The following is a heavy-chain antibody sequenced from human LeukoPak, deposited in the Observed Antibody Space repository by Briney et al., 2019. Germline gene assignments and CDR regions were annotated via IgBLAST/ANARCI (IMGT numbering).Heavy chain of an antibody. D-gene: IGHD3-10*01. J-gene: IGHJ5*02. CDR3: PRRAKHYYGSGSYSIWFDP. CDR2: IYPGDSDT. CDR1: GYSFTNYW. Sequence: GESLKISCKGSGYSFTNYWIGWVRQMPGKGLEWMGIIYPGDSDTRYSPSFQGQVTISADKSISTAYLQWSSLKASDTAMYYCPRRAKHYYGSGSYSIWFDPWGQGTLVTVSS. V-gene: IGHV5-51*01.